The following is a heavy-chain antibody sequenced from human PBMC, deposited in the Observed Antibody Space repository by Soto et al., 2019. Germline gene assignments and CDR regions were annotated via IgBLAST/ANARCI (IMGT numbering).Heavy chain of an antibody. Sequence: EVQLVESGGGLVQSGGSLKLSCAASGFTFSGSAMHWVRQASGKGLEWVGRIRSKANSYATAYAASVKGRFTISRDDSKNTAYLQMNSLKTEDTAVYYCTRLSGSYGYWGQGTLVTVSS. J-gene: IGHJ4*02. CDR2: IRSKANSYAT. D-gene: IGHD1-26*01. V-gene: IGHV3-73*02. CDR1: GFTFSGSA. CDR3: TRLSGSYGY.